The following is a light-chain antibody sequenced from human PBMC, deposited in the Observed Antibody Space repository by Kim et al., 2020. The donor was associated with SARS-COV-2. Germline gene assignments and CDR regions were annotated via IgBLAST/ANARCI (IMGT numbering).Light chain of an antibody. CDR1: SSNIGSNY. Sequence: PGQRVTISCSGSSSNIGSNYVYWYQQLPGTAPKLLIYRNNQRPSGVPDRFSGSKSGTSASLAISGLRSEDEADYYCAAWDDSLVFGGGTQLTVL. CDR2: RNN. V-gene: IGLV1-47*01. CDR3: AAWDDSLV. J-gene: IGLJ2*01.